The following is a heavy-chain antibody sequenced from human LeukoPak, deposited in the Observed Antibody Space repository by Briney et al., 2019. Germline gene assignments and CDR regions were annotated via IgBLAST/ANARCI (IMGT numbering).Heavy chain of an antibody. D-gene: IGHD4-17*01. J-gene: IGHJ4*02. CDR1: GRSISSYY. CDR2: IYSSGST. V-gene: IGHV4-59*01. Sequence: SETLSLTCTVAGRSISSYYWSWIRQPPGKGLEWIGYIYSSGSTNYNPSLKSRVTISVDTSKNQFSLKLSSVTAADTAVYYCARGRDYGEWTHWGQGTLVTVSS. CDR3: ARGRDYGEWTH.